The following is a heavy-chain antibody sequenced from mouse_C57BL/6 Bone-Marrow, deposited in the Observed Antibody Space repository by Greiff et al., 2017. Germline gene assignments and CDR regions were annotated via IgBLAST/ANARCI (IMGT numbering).Heavy chain of an antibody. CDR2: IDPENGDT. CDR3: TTRYYGSFYYFDY. Sequence: VQLQQSGAELVRPGASVKLSCTASGFNIKDDYMHWVKQRPEQGLEWIGWIDPENGDTEYASKFQGKATITADTSSNTAYLQLSSLTSEDTAVYYGTTRYYGSFYYFDYWGQGTTLTVSS. J-gene: IGHJ2*01. CDR1: GFNIKDDY. D-gene: IGHD1-1*01. V-gene: IGHV14-4*01.